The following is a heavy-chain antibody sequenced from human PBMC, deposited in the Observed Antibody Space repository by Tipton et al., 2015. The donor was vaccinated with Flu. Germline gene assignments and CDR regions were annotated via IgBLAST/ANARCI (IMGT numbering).Heavy chain of an antibody. CDR1: GYTFINYG. V-gene: IGHV1-18*04. Sequence: LVQSGVEVKKPGASVKVSCKASGYTFINYGISWVRQAPGQGLEWMGWISVYNGHTSYAQKFQGRVTMTTDTSTSTVYMELRSLRSDDTAVYYCARDVGRFAYYYHGMDVWGQGTTVTVS. J-gene: IGHJ6*02. CDR2: ISVYNGHT. CDR3: ARDVGRFAYYYHGMDV.